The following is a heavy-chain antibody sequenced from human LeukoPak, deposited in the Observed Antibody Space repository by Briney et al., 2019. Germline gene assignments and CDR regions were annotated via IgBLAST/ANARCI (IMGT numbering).Heavy chain of an antibody. Sequence: GGSLRLSCAASGFTFSSYAMSWVRQAPGKGLEWVSSISSSSSYIYYADSVKGRFTISRDNAKNSLYLQMNSLRAEDTAVYYCARDGMRYDFWSGYPLDYWGQGTLVTVSS. CDR3: ARDGMRYDFWSGYPLDY. D-gene: IGHD3-3*01. J-gene: IGHJ4*02. CDR1: GFTFSSYA. CDR2: ISSSSSYI. V-gene: IGHV3-21*01.